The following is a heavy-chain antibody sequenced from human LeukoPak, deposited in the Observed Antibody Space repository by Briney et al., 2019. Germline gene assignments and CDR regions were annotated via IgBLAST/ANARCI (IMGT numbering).Heavy chain of an antibody. CDR1: GYTFTSYG. Sequence: VASVKVSCKASGYTFTSYGISWVRQAPGQGLEWMGWISAYNGNTNYAQKFQGRVTMTRDTSTSTVYMELSSLRSEDTAVYYCARGRRYDILTNLDYWGQGTLVTVSS. J-gene: IGHJ4*02. D-gene: IGHD3-9*01. CDR2: ISAYNGNT. V-gene: IGHV1-18*01. CDR3: ARGRRYDILTNLDY.